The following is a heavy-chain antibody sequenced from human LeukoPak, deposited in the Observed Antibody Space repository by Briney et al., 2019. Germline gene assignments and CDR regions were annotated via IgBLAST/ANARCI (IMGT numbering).Heavy chain of an antibody. CDR2: ISTSGSII. CDR3: ARGREGDYHYHMDV. Sequence: PGGSLRLSCEASEFSLSDYYMTWIRQAPGKGLDWLASISTSGSIIYYADSVKGRLTISRDNAKKSLFLQMNSLRAEDTAIYYCARGREGDYHYHMDVWGKGTTVIVSS. D-gene: IGHD5-24*01. V-gene: IGHV3-11*01. CDR1: EFSLSDYY. J-gene: IGHJ6*03.